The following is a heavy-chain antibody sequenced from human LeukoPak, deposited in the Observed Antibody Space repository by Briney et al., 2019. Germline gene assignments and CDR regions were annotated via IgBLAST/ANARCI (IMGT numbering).Heavy chain of an antibody. CDR2: INPSGGST. CDR1: GYTFTSYY. V-gene: IGHV1-46*01. D-gene: IGHD4-23*01. J-gene: IGHJ4*02. CDR3: ARVGVDYGGNSPLLVY. Sequence: GASVKVSCKASGYTFTSYYMHWVRQAPGQGLKWMGIINPSGGSTSYAQKFQGRVTMTRDTSASTVYMQLSSLRSEDTAVYYCARVGVDYGGNSPLLVYWGQGTLVTVSS.